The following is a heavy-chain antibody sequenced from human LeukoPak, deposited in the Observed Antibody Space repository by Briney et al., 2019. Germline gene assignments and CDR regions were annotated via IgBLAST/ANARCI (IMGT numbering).Heavy chain of an antibody. CDR3: AREGVGATGDFDY. D-gene: IGHD1-26*01. CDR1: GASISSYY. J-gene: IGHJ4*02. Sequence: SETLSLTCTVSGASISSYYWGWIRQPPGKGLEWSGYISYSGSTNYNPSLKSRVTISIDTSKNQFSLKLSSVTAADTAVYYCAREGVGATGDFDYWGQGALVTVPS. CDR2: ISYSGST. V-gene: IGHV4-59*01.